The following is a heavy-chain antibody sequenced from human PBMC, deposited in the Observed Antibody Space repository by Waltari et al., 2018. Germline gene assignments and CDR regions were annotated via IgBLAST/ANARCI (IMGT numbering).Heavy chain of an antibody. J-gene: IGHJ5*02. CDR3: ARRGVGELSRGEFDP. CDR1: GGSISSSSYY. Sequence: QLQLQESGPGLVKPSETLSLTCTVSGGSISSSSYYWGWIRQPPGKGLEWIGSIYYSGSTYYNPSLKSRVTISVDTSKNQFSLKLSSVTAADTAVYYCARRGVGELSRGEFDPWGQGTLVTVSS. CDR2: IYYSGST. D-gene: IGHD3-10*01. V-gene: IGHV4-39*01.